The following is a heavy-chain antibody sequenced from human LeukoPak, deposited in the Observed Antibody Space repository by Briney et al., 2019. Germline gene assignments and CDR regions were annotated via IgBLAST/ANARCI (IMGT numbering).Heavy chain of an antibody. CDR1: GGSISSVNW. CDR3: ARLNLPAIVGAFDI. CDR2: THHSGVT. Sequence: PSETLSLTCAVSGGSISSVNWWSWVRQPPGKGLEWIGDTHHSGVTNYNASLKSRVTISVDKSKNQLSLELTSVTAADTAVYYCARLNLPAIVGAFDIWGQGTMVTVSS. D-gene: IGHD2-15*01. V-gene: IGHV4-4*02. J-gene: IGHJ3*02.